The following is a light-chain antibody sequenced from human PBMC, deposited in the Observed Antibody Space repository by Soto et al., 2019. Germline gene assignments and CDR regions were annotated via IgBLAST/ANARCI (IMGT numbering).Light chain of an antibody. V-gene: IGKV3-20*01. CDR1: QSVSSTY. J-gene: IGKJ4*01. Sequence: EIVLTQSPGTLSLSPGERATLSCRASQSVSSTYLAWYQHKPGQAPRLLIYGAFSRATGIPDRFSGSGSGTDFTLTISRLEPEDFAVYYCQQYGGSALTFGGGTKVDIK. CDR3: QQYGGSALT. CDR2: GAF.